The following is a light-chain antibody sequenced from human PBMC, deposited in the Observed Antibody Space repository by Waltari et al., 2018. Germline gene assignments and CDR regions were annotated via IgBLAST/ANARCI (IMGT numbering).Light chain of an antibody. CDR1: QSVSRT. CDR3: QHYVRLPAT. CDR2: GAS. J-gene: IGKJ1*01. V-gene: IGKV3-20*01. Sequence: EIVLTQSPGTLSLSPGDRATLSCRASQSVSRTLAWYQQKPGQAPRLLIYGASTRATGIPDRFSGGGSGTDFGLTISRLEPEDFAVYYCQHYVRLPATFGQGTKVEIK.